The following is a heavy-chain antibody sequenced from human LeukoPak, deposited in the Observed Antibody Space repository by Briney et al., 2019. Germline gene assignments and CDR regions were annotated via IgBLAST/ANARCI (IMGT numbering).Heavy chain of an antibody. CDR3: ARSSTIFGVVIMSVRYFDY. Sequence: PGGSLRLSCADSGFTFRIYAIHWVRQAPGKGLEWVAFISYDGNVKYYADSVKGRFTISRDNSRNTLYLQMNSLRAEDTAVYYCARSSTIFGVVIMSVRYFDYWGQGTLVTVSS. D-gene: IGHD3-3*01. J-gene: IGHJ4*02. CDR2: ISYDGNVK. CDR1: GFTFRIYA. V-gene: IGHV3-30-3*01.